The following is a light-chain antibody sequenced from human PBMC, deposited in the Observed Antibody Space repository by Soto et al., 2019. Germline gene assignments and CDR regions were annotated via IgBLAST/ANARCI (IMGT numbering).Light chain of an antibody. J-gene: IGKJ4*01. V-gene: IGKV3-11*01. CDR1: QSVGTF. CDR3: QYCNNLAQWS. Sequence: RTTLSCMASQSVGTFFAWYQQKPGQAPRLLIYDASNRATGIPPRFSGSGSGTVFTLAVRSLEPEVFAVYLSQYCNNLAQWSVGGGTKVDI. CDR2: DAS.